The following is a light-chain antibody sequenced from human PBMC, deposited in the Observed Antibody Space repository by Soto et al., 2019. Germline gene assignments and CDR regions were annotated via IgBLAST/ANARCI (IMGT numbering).Light chain of an antibody. CDR3: QQRSTWPVT. CDR2: DAS. J-gene: IGKJ1*01. Sequence: EIVLTQSPATLSLSPGERATLSCRASQSVSSYLAWYQQKPGQAPRLLIYDASNRATGIPARFSGSGSGTDFTLTISSLEPEDFALYYCQQRSTWPVTFGQGTKVEIK. CDR1: QSVSSY. V-gene: IGKV3-11*01.